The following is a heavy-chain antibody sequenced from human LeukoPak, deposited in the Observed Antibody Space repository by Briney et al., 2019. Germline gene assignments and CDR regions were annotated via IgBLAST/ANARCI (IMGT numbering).Heavy chain of an antibody. Sequence: PGGSLRLSCAASGFTFSSYWMSWVRQAPGKGLEWVANIKQDGSEKYYADSVKGRFTISRDNAKNSLYLQMNSLRAEDTAVYYCARDRWDYDILTGYFGYYYYGMDVWGQGTTVTVSS. V-gene: IGHV3-7*03. CDR1: GFTFSSYW. CDR2: IKQDGSEK. D-gene: IGHD3-9*01. CDR3: ARDRWDYDILTGYFGYYYYGMDV. J-gene: IGHJ6*02.